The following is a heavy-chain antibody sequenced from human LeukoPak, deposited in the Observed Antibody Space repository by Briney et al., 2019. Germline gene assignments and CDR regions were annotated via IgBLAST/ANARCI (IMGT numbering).Heavy chain of an antibody. CDR2: INPNSGGT. D-gene: IGHD2-21*01. V-gene: IGHV1-2*02. CDR3: ARADRLHGGPYLIGP. CDR1: GYSFTDYY. J-gene: IGHJ5*02. Sequence: ASVKVSCKTPGYSFTDYYMHWVRQAPGQGLEWMGWINPNSGGTSAAQKFQGRVTMTRDTSITTVYMEVSWLTSDDTAIYYCARADRLHGGPYLIGPWGQGTLVTVSS.